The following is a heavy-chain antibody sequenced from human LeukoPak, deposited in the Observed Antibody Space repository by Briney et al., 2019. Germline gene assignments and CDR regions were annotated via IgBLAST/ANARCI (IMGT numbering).Heavy chain of an antibody. CDR3: AREHRKYSSGSDGWYVSDY. CDR1: GFTFNNYA. D-gene: IGHD6-19*01. Sequence: GGSLRLSCVASGFTFNNYAMTWVRQAPGKGLEWVSAISGSGYSTYYADSVKGRFTISRDNSKNTLYLQMNSLRAEDTAVYYCAREHRKYSSGSDGWYVSDYWGQGTLVTVSS. CDR2: ISGSGYST. J-gene: IGHJ4*02. V-gene: IGHV3-23*01.